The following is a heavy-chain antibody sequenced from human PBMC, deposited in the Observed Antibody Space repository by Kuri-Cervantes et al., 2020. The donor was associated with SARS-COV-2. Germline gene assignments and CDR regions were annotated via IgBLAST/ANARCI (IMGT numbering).Heavy chain of an antibody. CDR2: ISGSGGST. J-gene: IGHJ4*02. CDR1: GFAFSSYA. D-gene: IGHD1-26*01. Sequence: GGSLRLSCAASGFAFSSYAMSWVRQAPGKGLEWVSAISGSGGSTYYADSVKGRLTISRDNAKNSLYLQMNSLRAEDTAVYYCARVSSGSYSLDYWGQGTLVTVSS. CDR3: ARVSSGSYSLDY. V-gene: IGHV3-23*01.